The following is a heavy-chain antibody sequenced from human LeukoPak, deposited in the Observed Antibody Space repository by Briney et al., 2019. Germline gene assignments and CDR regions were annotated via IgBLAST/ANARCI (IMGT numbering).Heavy chain of an antibody. J-gene: IGHJ3*02. Sequence: GGSLRLSCAASGFTFSSYEMNWVCQAPGKGLEWVSYISSSGSTIYYADSVKGRFTISRDNAKNSLYLQMNSLRAEDTAVYYCARGALDYGDYPSPAFDIWGQGTMVTVSS. CDR1: GFTFSSYE. CDR3: ARGALDYGDYPSPAFDI. D-gene: IGHD4-17*01. V-gene: IGHV3-48*03. CDR2: ISSSGSTI.